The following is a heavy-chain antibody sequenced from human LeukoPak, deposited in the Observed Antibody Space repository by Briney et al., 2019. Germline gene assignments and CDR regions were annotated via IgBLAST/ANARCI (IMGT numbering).Heavy chain of an antibody. D-gene: IGHD4-23*01. V-gene: IGHV3-30*18. CDR1: GFTFSSYG. CDR2: ISYDGSNK. CDR3: SKAGGSADYGGNAANVY. J-gene: IGHJ4*02. Sequence: GGSLRLSCAASGFTFSSYGMHWVRQAPGRGLEWVAVISYDGSNKYYADSVKGRFTISRDNSKNTLYLQMNSLRAEDTAVYYCSKAGGSADYGGNAANVYWGQGTLVIVSS.